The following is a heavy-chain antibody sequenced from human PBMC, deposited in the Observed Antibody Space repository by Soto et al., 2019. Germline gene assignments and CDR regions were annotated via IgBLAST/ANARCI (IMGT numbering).Heavy chain of an antibody. J-gene: IGHJ4*02. CDR1: GGSFSCYY. Sequence: PSETLSLTCAVYGGSFSCYYWSWIRQPPGKGLEWIGEINHSGSTNYNPSLKSRVTISVDTSKDQFSLKLSSVTAADTAVYYCASLVVLGYWGQGTLVTVSS. CDR2: INHSGST. CDR3: ASLVVLGY. D-gene: IGHD2-15*01. V-gene: IGHV4-34*01.